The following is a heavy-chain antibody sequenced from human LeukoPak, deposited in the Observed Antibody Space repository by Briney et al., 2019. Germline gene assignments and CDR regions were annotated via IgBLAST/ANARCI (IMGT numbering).Heavy chain of an antibody. J-gene: IGHJ4*02. Sequence: GGSLRLSCAASGFTFSSYAMTWVRQAPGKWLEWVSAISGSGGSTYYADSVKGRFTISRDNSKNTLYLQMNSLRAEDTAVYYCAGPEGSGYSYGFDYWGQGTLVTVSS. CDR1: GFTFSSYA. V-gene: IGHV3-23*01. CDR2: ISGSGGST. CDR3: AGPEGSGYSYGFDY. D-gene: IGHD5-18*01.